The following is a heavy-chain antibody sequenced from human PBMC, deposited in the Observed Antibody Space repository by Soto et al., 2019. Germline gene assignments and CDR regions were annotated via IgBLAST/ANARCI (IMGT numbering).Heavy chain of an antibody. Sequence: QVQLVQSGAEVKKPGASVKVSCKVSGYTLTELSMHWVRQAPGKGLEWMGGFDPEDGATIYAQKFQGRVTMTEDTSTDTAYMELRSLRSEDTAVYYVASTWVDGDYPPVYYWGQGTLVTVSS. CDR2: FDPEDGAT. CDR3: ASTWVDGDYPPVYY. D-gene: IGHD4-17*01. V-gene: IGHV1-24*01. J-gene: IGHJ4*02. CDR1: GYTLTELS.